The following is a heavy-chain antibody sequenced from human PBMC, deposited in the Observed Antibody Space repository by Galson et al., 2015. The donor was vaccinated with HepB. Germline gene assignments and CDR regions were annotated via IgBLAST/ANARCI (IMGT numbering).Heavy chain of an antibody. CDR1: GGTFSSYA. D-gene: IGHD2-15*01. CDR3: ARVSPDDFWSGGSCYEVNFYFDY. V-gene: IGHV1-69*10. Sequence: SCKASGGTFSSYAISWVRQAPGQGLEWMGGIIPILGIANYAQKFQGRVTITADKSTSTAYMELSSLRSEDTAVYYCARVSPDDFWSGGSCYEVNFYFDYWGQGTLVTVSS. CDR2: IIPILGIA. J-gene: IGHJ4*02.